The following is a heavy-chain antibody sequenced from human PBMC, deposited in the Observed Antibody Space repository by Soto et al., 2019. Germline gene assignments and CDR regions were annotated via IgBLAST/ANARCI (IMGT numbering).Heavy chain of an antibody. D-gene: IGHD4-17*01. Sequence: PSETLSLTCAVYGGSFSGYYWTWIRQPPGTGLEWIGEINHSGSTNYNPSLKSRVTISVDTSKNQFSLKLTSVTAADTAVYYCARQMTTVTTVDYWGQGTLVTVSS. CDR3: ARQMTTVTTVDY. CDR2: INHSGST. CDR1: GGSFSGYY. J-gene: IGHJ4*02. V-gene: IGHV4-34*01.